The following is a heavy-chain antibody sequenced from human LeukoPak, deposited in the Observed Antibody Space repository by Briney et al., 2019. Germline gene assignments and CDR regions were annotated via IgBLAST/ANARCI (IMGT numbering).Heavy chain of an antibody. Sequence: SETLSLTCTVSGGSVSSGSYYWSWVRQPPGKGLEWIGYIYYSGSTNYNPSLKSRVTISVDTSKNQFSLKLSSVTAADTAVYYCASEYCSGGSCYGVDYWGQGTLVTVSS. V-gene: IGHV4-61*01. D-gene: IGHD2-15*01. J-gene: IGHJ4*02. CDR3: ASEYCSGGSCYGVDY. CDR1: GGSVSSGSYY. CDR2: IYYSGST.